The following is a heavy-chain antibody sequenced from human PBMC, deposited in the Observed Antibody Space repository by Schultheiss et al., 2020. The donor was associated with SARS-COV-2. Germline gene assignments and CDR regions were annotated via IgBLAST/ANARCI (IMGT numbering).Heavy chain of an antibody. Sequence: SETLSLTCTVSGGSISSGGYYWSWIRQPPGKGLEWIGYIYYSGSTYYNPSLKSRVTISVDTSKNQFSLKLSSVTAADTAVYYCAGSSRDGWYSGSYAYYYYGMDVWGQGTTVTVSS. CDR2: IYYSGST. V-gene: IGHV4-31*03. J-gene: IGHJ6*02. D-gene: IGHD1-26*01. CDR1: GGSISSGGYY. CDR3: AGSSRDGWYSGSYAYYYYGMDV.